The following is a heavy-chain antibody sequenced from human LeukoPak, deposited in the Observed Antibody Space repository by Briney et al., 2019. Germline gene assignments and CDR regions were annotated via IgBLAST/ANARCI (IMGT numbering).Heavy chain of an antibody. V-gene: IGHV4-39*01. CDR3: ARHVVSALRFSEWLQNWFDP. CDR1: GGSISSSSYY. Sequence: PSETLSLTCTVSGGSISSSSYYWGWIRQPPGKGLEWIGSLYYSGSTYYNPSLKSRVTISVDTSKNQFSLKLSSVTAADTAVHYCARHVVSALRFSEWLQNWFDPWGQATLVTVSS. D-gene: IGHD3-3*01. J-gene: IGHJ5*02. CDR2: LYYSGST.